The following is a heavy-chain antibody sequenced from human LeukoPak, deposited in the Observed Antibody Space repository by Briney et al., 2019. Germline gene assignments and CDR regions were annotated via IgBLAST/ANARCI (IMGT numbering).Heavy chain of an antibody. CDR3: ARVRITMIVEYYFDY. CDR2: ISYDGSNK. V-gene: IGHV3-30*04. J-gene: IGHJ4*02. D-gene: IGHD3-22*01. Sequence: GSLRLSCAASGFTFSSYAMHWVRQAPGKGLEWVAVISYDGSNKYYADSVKGRFTISRDNSKNTLYLQMNSLRAEDTAVYYCARVRITMIVEYYFDYWGQGTLVTVSS. CDR1: GFTFSSYA.